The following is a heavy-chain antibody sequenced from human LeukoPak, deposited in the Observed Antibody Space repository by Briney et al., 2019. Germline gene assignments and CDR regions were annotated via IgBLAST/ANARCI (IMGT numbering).Heavy chain of an antibody. D-gene: IGHD3-3*01. CDR3: ARGEWLLHY. J-gene: IGHJ4*02. Sequence: GASVKVSCRASGYTFAEYYLHWVRQAPGQGLEWMGRINPNSGDTSYAQKFQGRVTMTRDTSISTAYMELSRLRYDDTAVYYCARGEWLLHYWGQGTLVTVSS. CDR1: GYTFAEYY. CDR2: INPNSGDT. V-gene: IGHV1-2*06.